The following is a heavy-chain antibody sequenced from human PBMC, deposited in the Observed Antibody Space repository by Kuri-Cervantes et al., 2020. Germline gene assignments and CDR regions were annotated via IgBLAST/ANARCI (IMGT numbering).Heavy chain of an antibody. CDR3: ARGPYRYTSYYRDHFFDS. D-gene: IGHD3-9*01. V-gene: IGHV3-23*01. CDR2: ISGSGSPGT. CDR1: GFTFSTYA. J-gene: IGHJ4*02. Sequence: GGSLRLSCTASGFTFSTYAMSWVRQAPGKGLEWVSVISGSGSPGTYYADSVKGRFTVSRDNSKNTLYLQMTSLRVEDTAIYYCARGPYRYTSYYRDHFFDSWGQGTLVTVSS.